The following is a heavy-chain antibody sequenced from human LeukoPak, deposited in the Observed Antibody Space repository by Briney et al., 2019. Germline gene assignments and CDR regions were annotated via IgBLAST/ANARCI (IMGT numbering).Heavy chain of an antibody. J-gene: IGHJ5*02. Sequence: SETLSLTCAVSGYSISSGYYWGWIRQPPGKGLEWIGSIYHSGSTYYNPSLKSRVTISVDTSKNQFSLKLSSVTAADTAVYYCARRDPDGNWFDPWGQGTLVTVSS. CDR1: GYSISSGYY. CDR2: IYHSGST. V-gene: IGHV4-38-2*01. D-gene: IGHD2-8*01. CDR3: ARRDPDGNWFDP.